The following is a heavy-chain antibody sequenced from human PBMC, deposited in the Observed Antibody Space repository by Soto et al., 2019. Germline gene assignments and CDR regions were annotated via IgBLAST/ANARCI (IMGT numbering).Heavy chain of an antibody. CDR3: GMSSGWYTIHS. D-gene: IGHD6-19*01. CDR2: MSHSGPT. CDR1: GGSVTTNYW. Sequence: QLQESGPGLVKPSGTLSLTCAVSGGSVTTNYWWGWVRQSPVTGLEWIGDMSHSGPTNYSPSLQSRFTLSVDTSKNQFSLELKSVTAADPAVYFCGMSSGWYTIHSSGQGTLVPASS. J-gene: IGHJ4*02. V-gene: IGHV4-4*02.